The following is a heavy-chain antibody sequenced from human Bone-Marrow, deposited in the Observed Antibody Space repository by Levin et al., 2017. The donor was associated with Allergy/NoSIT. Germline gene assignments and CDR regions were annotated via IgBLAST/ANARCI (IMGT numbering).Heavy chain of an antibody. J-gene: IGHJ2*01. CDR1: GYSFTSYW. Sequence: GESLKISCQGSGYSFTSYWIGWVRQMPGKGLEWMGIIYPGDSDTRYSPSFQGQVTISADKSISTAYLHWSSLKASDTAMYYCARLSGDYDLGGASYSDLWGRDTLVTVSS. D-gene: IGHD5-12*01. V-gene: IGHV5-51*01. CDR2: IYPGDSDT. CDR3: ARLSGDYDLGGASYSDL.